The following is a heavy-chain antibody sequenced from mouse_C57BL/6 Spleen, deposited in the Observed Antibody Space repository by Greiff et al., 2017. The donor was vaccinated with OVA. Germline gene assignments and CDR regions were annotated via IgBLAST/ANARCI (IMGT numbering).Heavy chain of an antibody. CDR1: GYTFTSYW. J-gene: IGHJ4*01. CDR2: IDPSDSYT. V-gene: IGHV1-69*01. CDR3: ARGYRGAMDY. Sequence: VHLQQPGAELVMPGASVKLSCKASGYTFTSYWMHWVKQRPGQGLEWIGEIDPSDSYTNYNQKFKGKSTLTVDKSSSTAYMQLSSLTSEDSAVYYCARGYRGAMDYWGQGTSVTVSS.